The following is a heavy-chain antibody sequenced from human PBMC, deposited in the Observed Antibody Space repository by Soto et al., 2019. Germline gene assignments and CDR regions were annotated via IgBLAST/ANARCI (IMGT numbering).Heavy chain of an antibody. J-gene: IGHJ5*02. CDR1: GGSFSGYY. V-gene: IGHV4-34*01. CDR2: INHSGST. D-gene: IGHD3-3*01. CDR3: ARAGRVQYYDFWSGYCWFDP. Sequence: SETLPLTCAVYGGSFSGYYWGWIRQPPGKGLEWIGEINHSGSTNYNPSLKSRVTISVDTSKNQFSLKLSSVTAADTAVYYCARAGRVQYYDFWSGYCWFDPGGQGTLVTVSS.